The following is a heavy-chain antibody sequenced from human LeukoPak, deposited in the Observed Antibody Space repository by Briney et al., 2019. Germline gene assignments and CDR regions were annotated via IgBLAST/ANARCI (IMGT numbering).Heavy chain of an antibody. CDR2: IIPIFGTA. Sequence: VASVKVSCKASGGTFSSYAISWVRQAPGQGLEWMGGIIPIFGTANYAQKFQGRVTITADESTSTAYMELSSLRSEGTAVYYCARAAPEYCGGDCYSTYYYYGMDVWGQGTTVTVSS. D-gene: IGHD2-21*02. CDR1: GGTFSSYA. J-gene: IGHJ6*02. CDR3: ARAAPEYCGGDCYSTYYYYGMDV. V-gene: IGHV1-69*13.